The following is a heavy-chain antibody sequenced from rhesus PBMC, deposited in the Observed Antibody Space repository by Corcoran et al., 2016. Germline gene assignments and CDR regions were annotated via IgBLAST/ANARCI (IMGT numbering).Heavy chain of an antibody. J-gene: IGHJ4*01. CDR1: GYSFTTHY. CDR3: TRDKSGGFDY. CDR2: IPPYNGHN. V-gene: IGHV1-180*01. Sequence: QVQLVQSGGEIKQPGASVKLSCKASGYSFTTHYIHWVRQAPGQGLEWIAPIPPYNGHNHYAQPFQARVTITTATSTSTAYMALSSLRSEDTAVYYCTRDKSGGFDYWGQGVLVTVSS.